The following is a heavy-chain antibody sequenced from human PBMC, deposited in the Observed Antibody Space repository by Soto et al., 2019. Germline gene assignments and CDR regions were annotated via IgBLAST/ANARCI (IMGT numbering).Heavy chain of an antibody. J-gene: IGHJ4*02. V-gene: IGHV3-11*06. CDR2: ISSSSSYT. CDR3: ARDYSSSWYPHFGY. CDR1: GFTFSDYY. Sequence: GGSLRLSCAASGFTFSDYYMSWIRQAPGKGLEWVSYISSSSSYTNYADSVKGRFTISRDNAKNSLYLQMNSLRAEDTAVYYCARDYSSSWYPHFGYWGQGTLVTVSS. D-gene: IGHD6-13*01.